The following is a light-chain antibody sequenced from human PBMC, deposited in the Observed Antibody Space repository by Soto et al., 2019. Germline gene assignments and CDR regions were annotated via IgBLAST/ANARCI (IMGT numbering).Light chain of an antibody. CDR3: QQSYTTPIT. Sequence: DIQMTPSPSTLSASVVDRVTITCRASQTISSHLNWYQQKPGKAPNLLVYAASSLQSGVPSRFTGSGSGTDFTLTISSLQPEDFATYFCQQSYTTPITFGQGTRLEIK. CDR1: QTISSH. CDR2: AAS. V-gene: IGKV1-39*01. J-gene: IGKJ5*01.